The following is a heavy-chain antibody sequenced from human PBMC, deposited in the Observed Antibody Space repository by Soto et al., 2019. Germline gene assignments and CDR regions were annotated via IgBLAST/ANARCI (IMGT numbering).Heavy chain of an antibody. D-gene: IGHD2-2*01. V-gene: IGHV3-23*01. CDR3: AKESGYCSSTSCYADAFDI. J-gene: IGHJ3*02. CDR2: ISGSGGST. Sequence: GGSLRLSCAASGFTFSSYAMSWVRQAPGKGLEWVSAISGSGGSTYYADSVKGRFTISRDNSKNTLYLQMNSLRAEDTAVYYCAKESGYCSSTSCYADAFDIWGQGTMVTVSS. CDR1: GFTFSSYA.